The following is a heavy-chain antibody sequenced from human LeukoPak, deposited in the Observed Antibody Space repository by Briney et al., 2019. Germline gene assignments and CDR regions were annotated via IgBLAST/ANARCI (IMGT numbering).Heavy chain of an antibody. Sequence: SETLSLTCTVSGGSISSSSYYWGWIRQPPGKGLEWIGSIYYSGSTYYNPSLKSRVTISVDTSKNQFSLKLSSVTAADTAVYYCARPPYSSSTGGNYWGQGTLVTVSS. CDR3: ARPPYSSSTGGNY. D-gene: IGHD6-13*01. CDR1: GGSISSSSYY. CDR2: IYYSGST. J-gene: IGHJ4*02. V-gene: IGHV4-39*01.